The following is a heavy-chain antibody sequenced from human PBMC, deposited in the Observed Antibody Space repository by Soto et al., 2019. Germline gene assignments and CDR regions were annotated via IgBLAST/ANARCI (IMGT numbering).Heavy chain of an antibody. J-gene: IGHJ4*02. CDR3: ARRAETNGWNGFGADKYYFDF. CDR2: MNPNTGNS. D-gene: IGHD1-1*01. V-gene: IGHV1-8*01. Sequence: GASVKVSCKASGYTFTSYDIYWVRQATGQGLEWMGWMNPNTGNSGYAQKFQGRVTVTSDTSINTGHMELSSLRSEDTAVYYCARRAETNGWNGFGADKYYFDFWGQGTLVTVSS. CDR1: GYTFTSYD.